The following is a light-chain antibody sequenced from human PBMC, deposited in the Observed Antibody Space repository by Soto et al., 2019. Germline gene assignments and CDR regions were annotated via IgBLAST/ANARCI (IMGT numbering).Light chain of an antibody. J-gene: IGLJ2*01. CDR3: TSYRGRSTLV. CDR1: SRDDGGYKY. CDR2: AVS. Sequence: QSALTQPASVSGSPGQSITLSCTGTSRDDGGYKYVSWYQQHPGKAPKLIIYAVSNRPSGVSNRFSGSKSGNTASLTISGLQAEDEADYYCTSYRGRSTLVFGGGTKVTVL. V-gene: IGLV2-14*01.